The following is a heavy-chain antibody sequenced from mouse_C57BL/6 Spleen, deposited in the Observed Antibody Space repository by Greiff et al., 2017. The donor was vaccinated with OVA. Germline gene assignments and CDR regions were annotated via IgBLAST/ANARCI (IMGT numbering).Heavy chain of an antibody. J-gene: IGHJ4*01. D-gene: IGHD4-1*01. Sequence: VQLQQPGAELVRPGSSVKLSCKASGYTFTSYWMHWVKQRPIQGLEWIGNIDPSDSETHYNQKFKDKATLTVDKSSSTAYMQLSSLTSEDSAVYYCARLGVGPFYAMDYWGQGTSVTVSS. V-gene: IGHV1-52*01. CDR2: IDPSDSET. CDR3: ARLGVGPFYAMDY. CDR1: GYTFTSYW.